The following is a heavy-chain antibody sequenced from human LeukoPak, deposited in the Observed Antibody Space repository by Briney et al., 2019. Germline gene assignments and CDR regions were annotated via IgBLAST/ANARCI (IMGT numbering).Heavy chain of an antibody. D-gene: IGHD3-22*01. Sequence: GRSLRLSCAASGFTFSTYGMHWVRQAPGTGLEWVALIRYDGSKKYYADSVKGRFTISRDNSKNTLYLQMKSLRAEDTAVYYCAKISSGYYSHFDYWGQGTLVTVSS. CDR2: IRYDGSKK. J-gene: IGHJ4*02. CDR3: AKISSGYYSHFDY. CDR1: GFTFSTYG. V-gene: IGHV3-30*02.